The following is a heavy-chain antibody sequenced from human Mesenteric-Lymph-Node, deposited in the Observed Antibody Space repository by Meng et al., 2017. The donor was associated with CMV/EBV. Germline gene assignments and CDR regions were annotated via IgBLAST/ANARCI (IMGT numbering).Heavy chain of an antibody. D-gene: IGHD3-22*01. CDR3: AKDFGAPHDSSGYYYVYYYGMDV. J-gene: IGHJ6*02. CDR2: IRYDGSNK. CDR1: GLIFSSFG. V-gene: IGHV3-30*02. Sequence: GGSLRLSCAASGLIFSSFGMHWVRQAPVKGLEWVAFIRYDGSNKYYADSVKGRFTISRDNSRNTLHLQMDSLRPEDTAVYYCAKDFGAPHDSSGYYYVYYYGMDVWGQGTTVTVSS.